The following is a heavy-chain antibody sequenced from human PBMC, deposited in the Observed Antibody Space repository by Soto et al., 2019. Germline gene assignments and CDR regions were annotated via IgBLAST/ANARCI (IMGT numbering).Heavy chain of an antibody. CDR1: GGTFSSYA. D-gene: IGHD1-1*01. V-gene: IGHV1-69*01. CDR2: IIPIFGTA. Sequence: QVQLVQSGAEVKKPGSSVKVTCKASGGTFSSYAISWVRQAPGQGLEWMGGIIPIFGTANYAQKFQGRVTITAAESTSTAYMELSSVRSEDTAVSYCASSLMERRWYFDLWGRGTLVTVSS. CDR3: ASSLMERRWYFDL. J-gene: IGHJ2*01.